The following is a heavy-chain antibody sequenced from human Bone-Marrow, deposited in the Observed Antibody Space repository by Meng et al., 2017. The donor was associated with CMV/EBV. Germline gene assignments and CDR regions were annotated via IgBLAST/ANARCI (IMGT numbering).Heavy chain of an antibody. CDR3: AKGPLPARPCYFDY. V-gene: IGHV3-23*01. J-gene: IGHJ4*02. CDR2: ITGGGSNT. D-gene: IGHD6-6*01. CDR1: GFAFSSHA. Sequence: ASGFAFSSHAMTWVRQAPGKGLEWVSTITGGGSNTYYADSVKGRFTISRDTSKNTLFLQVTSLRAEDTAVYYCAKGPLPARPCYFDYWGQGTLVTVSS.